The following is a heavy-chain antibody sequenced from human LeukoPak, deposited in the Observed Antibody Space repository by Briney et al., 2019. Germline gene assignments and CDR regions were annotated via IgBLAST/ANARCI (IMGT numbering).Heavy chain of an antibody. D-gene: IGHD2-21*02. CDR1: GGSISSYY. CDR3: ARHGGGDPQNWFDP. J-gene: IGHJ5*02. Sequence: PSETLSLTCTVSGGSISSYYWGWIRQPPGKGLEWIGSIYYSGSTYYNPSLKSRVTISVDTSKNQFSLKLSSVTAADTAVYYCARHGGGDPQNWFDPWGQGTLVTVSS. CDR2: IYYSGST. V-gene: IGHV4-39*01.